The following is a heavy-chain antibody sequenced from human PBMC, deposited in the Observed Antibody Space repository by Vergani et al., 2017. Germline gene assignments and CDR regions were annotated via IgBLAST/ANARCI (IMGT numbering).Heavy chain of an antibody. CDR1: GGSFSGYY. D-gene: IGHD3-9*01. CDR2: INHSGST. Sequence: QVQLQQWGAGLLKPSETLSLTCAVYGGSFSGYYWSWIRQPPGKGLEWIGEINHSGSTNYNPSLKSRVTISVDTSKNQFSLKLSSVTAADTAVYYCAREFYYDILTLMRGWFDPWGQGTLVTVSS. J-gene: IGHJ5*02. V-gene: IGHV4-34*01. CDR3: AREFYYDILTLMRGWFDP.